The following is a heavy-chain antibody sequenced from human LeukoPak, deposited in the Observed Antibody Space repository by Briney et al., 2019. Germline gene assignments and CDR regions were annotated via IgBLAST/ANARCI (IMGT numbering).Heavy chain of an antibody. J-gene: IGHJ4*02. Sequence: ASVKVSCKASGYTFTGYYMHWVRQAPGQGLEWMGWINPNSGGTNYAQKFQDRVTMTTDISTSTAYMELRSLTSDDTAVYYCARDRQWFGETTKPPFDYWGQGTLVTVSS. CDR2: INPNSGGT. V-gene: IGHV1-2*02. D-gene: IGHD3-10*01. CDR3: ARDRQWFGETTKPPFDY. CDR1: GYTFTGYY.